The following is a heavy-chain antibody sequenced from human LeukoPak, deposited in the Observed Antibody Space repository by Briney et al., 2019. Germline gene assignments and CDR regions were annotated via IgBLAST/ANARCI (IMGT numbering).Heavy chain of an antibody. J-gene: IGHJ5*02. V-gene: IGHV3-7*01. CDR2: VKQDGSEK. D-gene: IGHD4-17*01. Sequence: GGSLRLSCAASGFTFSSYWMSWVRQAPGKGLEWVANVKQDGSEKKYMDSVEGRFTISRDNAKNSLYLQMNSLRAEDTAVYYCARYHYGDHPFDPWGQGTLVTVSS. CDR3: ARYHYGDHPFDP. CDR1: GFTFSSYW.